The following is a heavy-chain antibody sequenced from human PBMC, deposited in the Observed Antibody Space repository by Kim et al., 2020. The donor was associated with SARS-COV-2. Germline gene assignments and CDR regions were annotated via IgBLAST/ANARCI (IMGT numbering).Heavy chain of an antibody. D-gene: IGHD1-26*01. Sequence: NTTPSLKSRVTISVDPSKNQFSLKLSSVTAADTAVYYCARASGSVDAFDIWGQGTMVTVSS. CDR3: ARASGSVDAFDI. V-gene: IGHV4-59*01. J-gene: IGHJ3*02.